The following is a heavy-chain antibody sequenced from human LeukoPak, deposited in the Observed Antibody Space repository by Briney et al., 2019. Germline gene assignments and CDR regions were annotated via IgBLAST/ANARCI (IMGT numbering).Heavy chain of an antibody. V-gene: IGHV3-21*01. D-gene: IGHD1-1*01. CDR2: IGHVAGDI. J-gene: IGHJ4*01. CDR3: ARDPYTGSMFDY. Sequence: PGGSLRLSCVTSGFTFTSVSMSWVRQAPGKGLEWVAFIGHVAGDIFYGDSVKGRFNISRDDAKGSVYLQMNSLRVDDTAVYFCARDPYTGSMFDYWDHGTLVTVSS. CDR1: GFTFTSVS.